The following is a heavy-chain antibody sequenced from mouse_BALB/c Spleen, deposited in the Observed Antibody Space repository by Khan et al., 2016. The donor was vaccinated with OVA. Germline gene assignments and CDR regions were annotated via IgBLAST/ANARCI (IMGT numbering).Heavy chain of an antibody. CDR2: INSDGGST. CDR1: GFTFSSYG. Sequence: EVMLVESGGGLVQPGRSLKLSCAASGFTFSSYGMSWVRQTPDKRLELVATINSDGGSTYYPDSVKGRFTISRDNAKNTLYLQMSSLKSEDTAMYYCARDGYYYFDYWGQGTTLTVSS. D-gene: IGHD2-3*01. CDR3: ARDGYYYFDY. J-gene: IGHJ2*01. V-gene: IGHV5-6-3*01.